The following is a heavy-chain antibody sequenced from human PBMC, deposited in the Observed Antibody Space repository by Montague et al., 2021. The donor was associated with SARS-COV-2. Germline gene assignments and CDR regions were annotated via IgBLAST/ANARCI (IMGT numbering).Heavy chain of an antibody. CDR1: GGSFSGYY. V-gene: IGHV4-34*01. CDR2: INHSGST. J-gene: IGHJ5*02. D-gene: IGHD3-22*01. CDR3: ARGPRITMIVVVITDIWFDP. Sequence: SETLSLTCAVYGGSFSGYYWSWIRQPPGKGLEWNGEINHSGSTNYNPSLKSRVTISVDTSKNQFSLKLSSVTAADTAVYYCARGPRITMIVVVITDIWFDPWGQGTLVTVSS.